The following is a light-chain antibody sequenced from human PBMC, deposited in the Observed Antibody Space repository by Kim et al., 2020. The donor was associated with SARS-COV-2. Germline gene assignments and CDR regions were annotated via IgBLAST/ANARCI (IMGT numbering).Light chain of an antibody. Sequence: ASVGDRVTITCRASQSMSTWLAWYQQKPGKAPKLLIYDASNLGSGVPSRFSGSESGTDFTLTISSLQPDDFATYFCQQYNSYSFTFGPGTKVDIK. CDR1: QSMSTW. J-gene: IGKJ3*01. CDR2: DAS. CDR3: QQYNSYSFT. V-gene: IGKV1-5*01.